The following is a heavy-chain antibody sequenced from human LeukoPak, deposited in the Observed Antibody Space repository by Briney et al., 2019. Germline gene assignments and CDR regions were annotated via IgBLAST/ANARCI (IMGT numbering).Heavy chain of an antibody. J-gene: IGHJ4*02. Sequence: NSGGSLRLSCAASGFTFSDYYMTWIRQAPGKGLECISYISSTGYTIYYADSVKGRFTISRDNAKNSLYLQMNSLRAEDTAVYYCARDRSSSWRFDYWGQGTLVTVSS. V-gene: IGHV3-11*04. CDR2: ISSTGYTI. CDR3: ARDRSSSWRFDY. CDR1: GFTFSDYY. D-gene: IGHD6-13*01.